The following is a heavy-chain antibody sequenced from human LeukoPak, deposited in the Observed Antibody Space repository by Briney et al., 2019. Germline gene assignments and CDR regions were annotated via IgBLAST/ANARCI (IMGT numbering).Heavy chain of an antibody. CDR3: ARLEPVSDYFDY. CDR2: IYYSGST. V-gene: IGHV4-39*07. Sequence: SETLSLTCTVSGGSISSSSYYWGWIRQPPGKGLEWIGSIYYSGSTNYNPSLKSRVTISVDTSKNQFSLKLSSVTAADTAVYYCARLEPVSDYFDYWGQGTLVTVSS. J-gene: IGHJ4*02. D-gene: IGHD1-1*01. CDR1: GGSISSSSYY.